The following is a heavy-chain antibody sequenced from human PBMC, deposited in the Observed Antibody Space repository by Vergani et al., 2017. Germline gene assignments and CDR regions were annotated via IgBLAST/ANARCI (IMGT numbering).Heavy chain of an antibody. CDR2: ISSSSYI. CDR1: GFTFSNYS. CDR3: ARGNGAI. Sequence: EVQLVESGGGLVQPGGSLRLSCAASGFTFSNYSMNWVRQAPGRGLEWVSSISSSSYIYYADSLKGRFTIARDNAKNSLYLQMNSLRAEDTAVYYCARGNGAIWGQGTLVTVSS. J-gene: IGHJ4*02. D-gene: IGHD2-8*01. V-gene: IGHV3-21*01.